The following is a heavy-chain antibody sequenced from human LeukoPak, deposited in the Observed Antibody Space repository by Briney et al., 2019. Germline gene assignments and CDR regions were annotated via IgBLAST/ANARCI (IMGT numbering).Heavy chain of an antibody. J-gene: IGHJ6*01. CDR3: ARVVPYYCSGGSCSFYGMDV. CDR2: INPSGGST. CDR1: GYTFTNYY. V-gene: IGHV1-46*01. D-gene: IGHD2-15*01. Sequence: GASVKVSCKASGYTFTNYYMHWVRQAPGQGLEWMGIINPSGGSTSYARRFQGRVTMTRDTSTSTVYMELSSLRSEDTAVYYCARVVPYYCSGGSCSFYGMDVWGQGTTVTVSS.